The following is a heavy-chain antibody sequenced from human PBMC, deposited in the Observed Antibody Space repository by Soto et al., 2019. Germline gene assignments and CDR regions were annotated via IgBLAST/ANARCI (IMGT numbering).Heavy chain of an antibody. CDR3: ARSPPPLGRFDS. Sequence: QLVQSGAEVKKPGASVKVSCKASGYTFANYAMQWVRQAPRQRLEWMGWINGGSGSTRYSQNFQGRLTITRDSSANTVYMELSSLRSGDTAIYYCARSPPPLGRFDSWGQGTLVTVSS. V-gene: IGHV1-3*01. CDR2: INGGSGST. CDR1: GYTFANYA. J-gene: IGHJ5*01.